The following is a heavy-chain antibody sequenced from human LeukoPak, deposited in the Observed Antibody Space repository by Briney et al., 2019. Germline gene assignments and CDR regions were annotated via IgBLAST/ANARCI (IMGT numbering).Heavy chain of an antibody. CDR2: LSDSGAST. J-gene: IGHJ4*02. Sequence: TGGSLRLSCAAPGFTFSSYAMSWVRQAPGKGLEWVSALSDSGASTYYADSMKGRFTISRDNSENTLYLQMNSLRAEDTAVYYCAKDQTGGSYYFDYWGQGTLVTVSS. D-gene: IGHD1-26*01. V-gene: IGHV3-23*01. CDR3: AKDQTGGSYYFDY. CDR1: GFTFSSYA.